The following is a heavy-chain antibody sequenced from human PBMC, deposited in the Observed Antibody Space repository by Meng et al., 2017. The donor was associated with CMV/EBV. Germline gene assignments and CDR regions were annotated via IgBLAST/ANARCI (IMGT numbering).Heavy chain of an antibody. J-gene: IGHJ4*02. Sequence: SGGTFSSYAISWVRQAPGQGLEWMGGIIPIFGTANYAQKFQGRVTITTDESTSTAYMELSSLRSEDTAVYYCARVPGSGSSEYYFDHWGQGTLVTVS. CDR2: IIPIFGTA. CDR1: GGTFSSYA. CDR3: ARVPGSGSSEYYFDH. V-gene: IGHV1-69*05. D-gene: IGHD1-26*01.